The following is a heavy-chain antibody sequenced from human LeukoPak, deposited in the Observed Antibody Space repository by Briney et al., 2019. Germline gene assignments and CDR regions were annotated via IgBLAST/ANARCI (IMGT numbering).Heavy chain of an antibody. CDR3: ARVRDFWSGYYFDY. D-gene: IGHD3-3*01. CDR2: IYHSGST. V-gene: IGHV4-59*01. J-gene: IGHJ4*02. Sequence: SETLSLTCTVSGGSISSYYWSWIRQPPGKGLEWIGYIYHSGSTNNNPSLKSRVTISVDTSKNQFSLKLSSVTAADTAVYYCARVRDFWSGYYFDYWGQGTLVTVSS. CDR1: GGSISSYY.